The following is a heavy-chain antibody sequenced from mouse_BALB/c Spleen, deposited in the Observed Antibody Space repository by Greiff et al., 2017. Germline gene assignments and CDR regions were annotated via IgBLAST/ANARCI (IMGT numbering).Heavy chain of an antibody. CDR2: IWAGGST. Sequence: VKLMESGPGLVAPSQSLSITCTVSGFSLTSYGVHWVRQPPGKGLEWLGVIWAGGSTNYNSALMSRLSISKDNSKSQVFLKMNSLQTDDTAMYYCAREDYGNYAFFDYWGQGTTLTVSS. J-gene: IGHJ2*01. CDR3: AREDYGNYAFFDY. V-gene: IGHV2-9*02. CDR1: GFSLTSYG. D-gene: IGHD2-1*01.